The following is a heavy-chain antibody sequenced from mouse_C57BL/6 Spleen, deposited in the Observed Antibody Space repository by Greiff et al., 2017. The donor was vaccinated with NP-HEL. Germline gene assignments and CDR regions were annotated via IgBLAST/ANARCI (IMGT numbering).Heavy chain of an antibody. CDR2: IYPRSGNT. D-gene: IGHD2-3*01. V-gene: IGHV1-81*01. CDR3: ARGGIYDVYCYAMDY. Sequence: QVQLQQSGAELARPGASVKLSCKASGYTFTSYGISWVKQRTGQGLEWIGEIYPRSGNTYYNEKFKGKATLTADKSSSTAYMELRSLTSEDSAVYFCARGGIYDVYCYAMDYWGQGTSVTVSS. CDR1: GYTFTSYG. J-gene: IGHJ4*01.